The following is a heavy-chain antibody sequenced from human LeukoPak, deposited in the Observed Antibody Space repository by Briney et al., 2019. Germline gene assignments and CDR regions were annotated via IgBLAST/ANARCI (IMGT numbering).Heavy chain of an antibody. J-gene: IGHJ4*02. CDR2: INHRGSS. V-gene: IGHV4-34*01. CDR1: GESFSAYF. D-gene: IGHD2-15*01. Sequence: SETLSLTCAVSGESFSAYFWNWIRHAPGKPLEYIGEINHRGSSHYNPSLKTRVTLSVDTSKNQYSLKLTSVAAADTAVYFCARGSAFDGYCSAGACDAGYYDSWGQGTPVAVSS. CDR3: ARGSAFDGYCSAGACDAGYYDS.